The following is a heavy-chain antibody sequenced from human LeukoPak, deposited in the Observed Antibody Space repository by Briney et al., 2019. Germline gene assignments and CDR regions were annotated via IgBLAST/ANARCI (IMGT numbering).Heavy chain of an antibody. CDR1: GFSFSNYR. Sequence: GGSLRLSCATSGFSFSNYRMHWVRQAPGKGLVWVSRINSDGSSTTYADSVKGRFTISRDNAKNTLYLQMNSLRAEDTAVYNCARVPYHYGMDVWGQGTTVTVSS. CDR3: ARVPYHYGMDV. V-gene: IGHV3-74*01. J-gene: IGHJ6*02. CDR2: INSDGSST.